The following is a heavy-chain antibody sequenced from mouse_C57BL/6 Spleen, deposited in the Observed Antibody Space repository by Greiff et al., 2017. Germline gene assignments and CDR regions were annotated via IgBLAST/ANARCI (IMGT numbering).Heavy chain of an antibody. D-gene: IGHD2-3*01. V-gene: IGHV1-63*01. CDR1: GYTFTNYW. CDR2: IYPGGGYT. Sequence: VQLQESGAELVRPGTSVKMSCKASGYTFTNYWIGWAKQRPGHGLEWIGDIYPGGGYTNYNEKFKGKATLTADKSSSTAYMQFSSLTSEDSAIYYCARVYDGAMDYWGQGTSVTVSS. CDR3: ARVYDGAMDY. J-gene: IGHJ4*01.